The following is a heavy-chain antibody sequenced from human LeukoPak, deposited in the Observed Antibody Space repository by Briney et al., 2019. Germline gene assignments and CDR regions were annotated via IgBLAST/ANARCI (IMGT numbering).Heavy chain of an antibody. J-gene: IGHJ4*02. CDR3: ARDRDAPVVVPAAIRYYFDY. CDR2: ISYDGSNK. D-gene: IGHD2-2*01. Sequence: GGSLRLSCAASGFTFSSYAMHWVRQAPGKGLEWVAVISYDGSNKYYADSVKGRFTISRDNSKNTLYLQMNSLRAEDTAVYYCARDRDAPVVVPAAIRYYFDYWGQGTLVTVSS. V-gene: IGHV3-30-3*01. CDR1: GFTFSSYA.